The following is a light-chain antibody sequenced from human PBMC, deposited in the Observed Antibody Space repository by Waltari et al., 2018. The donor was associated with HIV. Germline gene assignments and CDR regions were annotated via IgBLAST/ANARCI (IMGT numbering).Light chain of an antibody. J-gene: IGLJ3*02. CDR2: DTG. CDR1: TAAIPSGHN. Sequence: QAVVTQDLSLTVSPGWTVTLTGDSTTAAIPSGHNPYWFPHTPGQAPRTLIFDTGNRHSGTPARSSGSLLGCNAALTLSGAQPKDEAEYCCLRSYIGARPGLFGGGTKLTVL. CDR3: LRSYIGARPGL. V-gene: IGLV7-46*01.